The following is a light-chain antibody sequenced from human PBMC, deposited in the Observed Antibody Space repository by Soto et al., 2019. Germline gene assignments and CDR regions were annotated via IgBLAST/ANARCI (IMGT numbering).Light chain of an antibody. CDR3: QQYNNLPPT. CDR2: GAS. V-gene: IGKV3-15*01. Sequence: EIVMTQSPATLSVSPGERATLSCRASHSVSSNLAWYQQKPGQAPRLLIYGASTRATGIPARFSGSGYGTEFTLTISSLQSEDFAVYYCQQYNNLPPTFGQGTKVEI. CDR1: HSVSSN. J-gene: IGKJ1*01.